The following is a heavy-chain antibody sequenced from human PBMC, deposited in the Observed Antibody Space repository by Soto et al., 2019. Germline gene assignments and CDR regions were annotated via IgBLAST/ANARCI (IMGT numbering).Heavy chain of an antibody. CDR2: IRSKAYGGTT. CDR1: GFTFGDYA. Sequence: GGSLRLSCTASGFTFGDYAMSWIRQAPGKGLEWVGFIRSKAYGGTTEYAASVKGRFTISRDDSKSIAYLQMNSLKTEDTAVCYCTKPLAYYYDSSGYYYGYWGQGTLVTVSS. J-gene: IGHJ4*02. D-gene: IGHD3-22*01. CDR3: TKPLAYYYDSSGYYYGY. V-gene: IGHV3-49*03.